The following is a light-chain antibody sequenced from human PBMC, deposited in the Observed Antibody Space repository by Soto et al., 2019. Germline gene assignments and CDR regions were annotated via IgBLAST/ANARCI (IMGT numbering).Light chain of an antibody. CDR3: QQSYSTPWG. V-gene: IGKV1-39*01. CDR1: QSISSY. J-gene: IGKJ1*01. CDR2: AAS. Sequence: DIQMTQSPSSLSASVGDRVTITCRASQSISSYLNWYQQKPGKAPKLLIYAASSLQSGVPSRFSGSGSVTDFTLTISSLQPEDFATYYCQQSYSTPWGFGQGTKVEIK.